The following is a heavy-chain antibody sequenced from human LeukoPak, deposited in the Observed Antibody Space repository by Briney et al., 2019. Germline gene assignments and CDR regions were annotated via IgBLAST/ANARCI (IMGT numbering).Heavy chain of an antibody. CDR2: INSDGSST. D-gene: IGHD4-23*01. V-gene: IGHV3-74*01. J-gene: IGHJ4*02. CDR1: GFTFTTYW. CDR3: TRDLMDYDYGDKGGNY. Sequence: PGGSLRLSCAASGFTFTTYWMHWVRQVPGKGLVWVSHINSDGSSTNYADSVKGRFTISRDNAKNTLYLQMNSLRAEDTAVYYCTRDLMDYDYGDKGGNYWGQGTLVTVSS.